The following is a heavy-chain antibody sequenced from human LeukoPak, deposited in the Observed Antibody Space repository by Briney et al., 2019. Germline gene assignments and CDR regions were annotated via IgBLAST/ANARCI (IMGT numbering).Heavy chain of an antibody. V-gene: IGHV3-30*04. CDR2: ISYDGSNT. CDR3: AELGITIIGGV. J-gene: IGHJ6*04. Sequence: GGSLRLSCAASGYTFSIYAMHWVRQAPGKGLEWVAVISYDGSNTYYADSVKGRFTISRDNAKNSLYLQMKSLRAEDTAVYYCAELGITIIGGVWGKGTTVPISS. CDR1: GYTFSIYA. D-gene: IGHD3-10*02.